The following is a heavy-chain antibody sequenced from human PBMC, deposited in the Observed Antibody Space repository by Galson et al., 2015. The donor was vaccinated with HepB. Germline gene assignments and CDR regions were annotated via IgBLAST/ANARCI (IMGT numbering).Heavy chain of an antibody. Sequence: SLRLSCAASGFTFSSYSMNWVRQAPGKGLEWVSYISSSSSTIYYADSVKGRFTISRDNAKNSLYLQMNSLRDEDTAVYYCARYQYYYDSSGYYEYDYWGQGTLVTVSS. CDR1: GFTFSSYS. CDR3: ARYQYYYDSSGYYEYDY. D-gene: IGHD3-22*01. J-gene: IGHJ4*02. V-gene: IGHV3-48*02. CDR2: ISSSSSTI.